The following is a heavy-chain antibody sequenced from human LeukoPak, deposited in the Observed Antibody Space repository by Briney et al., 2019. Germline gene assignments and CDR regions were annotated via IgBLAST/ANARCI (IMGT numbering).Heavy chain of an antibody. CDR1: GFTFDDYG. CDR3: ARQGYSGYDSPTDY. Sequence: GGSLRLSCAASGFTFDDYGMSWVRQAPGKGLEWVSGINWNGGSTGYADSVKGRFTISRDNSKNTLYLQMNSLRAEDTAVYYCARQGYSGYDSPTDYWGQGTLVTVSS. V-gene: IGHV3-20*04. D-gene: IGHD5-12*01. CDR2: INWNGGST. J-gene: IGHJ4*02.